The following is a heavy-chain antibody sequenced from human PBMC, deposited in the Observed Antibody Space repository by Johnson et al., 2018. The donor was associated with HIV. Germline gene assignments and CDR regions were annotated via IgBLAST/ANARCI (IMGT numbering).Heavy chain of an antibody. D-gene: IGHD6-13*01. Sequence: QVQLVESGGGVVQPGTSLRLSCAASGFAFRNYGMHWVRQAPGKGLEWVALIWYDGTDKYYAASVKGRFNISRDNSKNTLYLQMNSLRAEDTAVYYCARGLAADAFDIWGQGTMVTVSS. CDR2: IWYDGTDK. CDR1: GFAFRNYG. J-gene: IGHJ3*02. V-gene: IGHV3-33*01. CDR3: ARGLAADAFDI.